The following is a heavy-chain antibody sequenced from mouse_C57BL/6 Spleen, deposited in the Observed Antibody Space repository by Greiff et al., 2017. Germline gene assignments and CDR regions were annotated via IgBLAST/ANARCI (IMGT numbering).Heavy chain of an antibody. J-gene: IGHJ3*01. Sequence: EVQLQESGGGLVKPGGSLKLSCAASGFTFSDYGMHWVRPAPEKGLEWVAYISSGSSTIYYADTVKGRFTISRDNAKNTLFLQMTSLRSEDTAMYYCARGITTVPWFAYWGQGTLVTVSA. D-gene: IGHD1-1*01. V-gene: IGHV5-17*01. CDR1: GFTFSDYG. CDR3: ARGITTVPWFAY. CDR2: ISSGSSTI.